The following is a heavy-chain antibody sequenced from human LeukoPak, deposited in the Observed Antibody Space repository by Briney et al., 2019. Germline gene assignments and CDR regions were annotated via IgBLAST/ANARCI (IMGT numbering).Heavy chain of an antibody. V-gene: IGHV1-2*02. D-gene: IGHD5-12*01. Sequence: ASVKISCKASGYSFTGYYIHWVRQAPRQGLAWMGWINPCSGDTTYAQKFQGRLTLTRDTSISTAYMEVSRLKSDDTAVYYCARTNGGYEYNWGQGTRVIVSS. CDR1: GYSFTGYY. CDR2: INPCSGDT. J-gene: IGHJ4*02. CDR3: ARTNGGYEYN.